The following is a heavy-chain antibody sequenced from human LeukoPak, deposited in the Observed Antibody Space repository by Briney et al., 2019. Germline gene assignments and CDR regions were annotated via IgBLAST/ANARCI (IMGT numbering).Heavy chain of an antibody. J-gene: IGHJ6*03. Sequence: GGALRLSCAASGFTLNNYSMNWVRQAPGKGLEWVSYISTSSSTRYYADSVKGRLTISRDNAMNSLYLQMNSPRAEDTAVYYCARIRDPPTYYYFYMDVWGKGTTVTVSS. CDR3: ARIRDPPTYYYFYMDV. V-gene: IGHV3-48*04. D-gene: IGHD1-1*01. CDR2: ISTSSSTR. CDR1: GFTLNNYS.